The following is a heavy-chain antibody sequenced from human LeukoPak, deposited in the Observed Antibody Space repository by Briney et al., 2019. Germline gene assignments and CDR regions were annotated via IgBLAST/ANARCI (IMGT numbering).Heavy chain of an antibody. CDR2: INHSGST. Sequence: PSETLSLTCAVYGGSFSGYYWSWIRQPPGKGLEWIGEINHSGSTNYNPSLKSRVTMSLDTSNNQFSLKLSSVTAADTAVYYCARGIFGTFDPFDYWGQGSQVTVSS. V-gene: IGHV4-34*01. CDR3: ARGIFGTFDPFDY. CDR1: GGSFSGYY. D-gene: IGHD3-3*01. J-gene: IGHJ4*02.